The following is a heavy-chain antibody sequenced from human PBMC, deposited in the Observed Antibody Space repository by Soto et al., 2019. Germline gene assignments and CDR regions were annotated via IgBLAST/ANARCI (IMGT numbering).Heavy chain of an antibody. CDR1: GGSISSGDYY. V-gene: IGHV4-30-4*01. Sequence: PSETLSLTCTVSGGSISSGDYYWSWIRQPPGKGLEWIGYIYYTGSTYYHPSLKSRVTMSVDTSKNQFSLKLSSVTAADTAVYYCARDRYSGYVDPWGQGTLVTVSS. CDR2: IYYTGST. CDR3: ARDRYSGYVDP. J-gene: IGHJ5*02. D-gene: IGHD5-12*01.